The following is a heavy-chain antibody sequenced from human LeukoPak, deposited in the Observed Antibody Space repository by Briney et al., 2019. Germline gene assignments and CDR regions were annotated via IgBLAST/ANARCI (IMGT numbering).Heavy chain of an antibody. CDR1: GFPFDDKA. CDR3: VKDIGSGSYRYGGYFDY. CDR2: ISRNSDST. Sequence: GRSLRLSCAASGFPFDDKAMHWVRQASGKGLEWVAGISRNSDSTGYADSVKGRFTISRDNAKNSLYLQMNSLRAEDMALYYCVKDIGSGSYRYGGYFDYWGQGTLVTVSS. V-gene: IGHV3-9*03. D-gene: IGHD1-26*01. J-gene: IGHJ4*02.